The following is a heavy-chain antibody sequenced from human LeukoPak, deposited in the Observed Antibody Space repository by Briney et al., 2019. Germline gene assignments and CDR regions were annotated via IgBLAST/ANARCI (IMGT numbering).Heavy chain of an antibody. V-gene: IGHV4-30-4*07. CDR3: ARGGYYDILTGYYSSFSVVY. D-gene: IGHD3-9*01. Sequence: SETLSLTCAVYGGSFSGYSWIWIRQPPGKGLEWIGYIYYSGSTYYNPSLKSRVTISVDTSKNQFSLQLSSVTAADTAVYYCARGGYYDILTGYYSSFSVVYWGEGPLVTVSS. CDR2: IYYSGST. J-gene: IGHJ4*02. CDR1: GGSFSGYS.